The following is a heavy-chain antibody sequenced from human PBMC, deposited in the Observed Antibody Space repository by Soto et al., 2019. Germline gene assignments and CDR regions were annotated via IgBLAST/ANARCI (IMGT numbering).Heavy chain of an antibody. CDR1: GGSISSSSYY. J-gene: IGHJ4*02. CDR2: IYYSGST. Sequence: QLRLQESGPGLVKTSETLSLTCTVSGGSISSSSYYWGWIRQPPGKVLAWIGSIYYSGSTYDNPSLKSRVNISVDTSRNQFSLKLSSVTAADTAVYYCARHQTVTSSGFDYWGQGTLVTVSS. D-gene: IGHD4-17*01. V-gene: IGHV4-39*01. CDR3: ARHQTVTSSGFDY.